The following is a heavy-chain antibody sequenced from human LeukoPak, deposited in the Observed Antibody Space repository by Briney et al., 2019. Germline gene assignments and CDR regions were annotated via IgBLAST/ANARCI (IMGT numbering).Heavy chain of an antibody. CDR3: AKGGRVTMIVVAKSAFDI. CDR2: IRYDGSNK. V-gene: IGHV3-30*02. Sequence: GGSLRLSCAASGFTFSSYGMHWVRQAPGKGLEWVAFIRYDGSNKYYADSVKGRFTISRDNSKNTLYLQMNSLKTEDTAVYYCAKGGRVTMIVVAKSAFDIWGQGTMVTVSS. CDR1: GFTFSSYG. J-gene: IGHJ3*02. D-gene: IGHD3-22*01.